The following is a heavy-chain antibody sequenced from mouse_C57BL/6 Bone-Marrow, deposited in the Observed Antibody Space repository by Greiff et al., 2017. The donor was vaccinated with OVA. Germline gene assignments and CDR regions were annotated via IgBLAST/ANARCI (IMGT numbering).Heavy chain of an antibody. CDR3: ARGGWAYYFDY. CDR1: GCTFTNYW. CDR2: IYPGGGYT. D-gene: IGHD1-1*02. V-gene: IGHV1-63*01. J-gene: IGHJ2*01. Sequence: QVQLQQSGAELVRPGTSVKMSCKASGCTFTNYWIGWVKQRPGHGLEWIGDIYPGGGYTNYNEKFTGTATLTADKTASTAYMRFRSLASEDSDIDDGARGGWAYYFDYWGQGTTLTVSS.